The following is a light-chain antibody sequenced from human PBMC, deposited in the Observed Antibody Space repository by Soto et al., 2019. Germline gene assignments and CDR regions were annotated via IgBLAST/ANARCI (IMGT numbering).Light chain of an antibody. Sequence: EIVMTQSPVTLSVSPGERATLSCRASQSVRSNLAWYQQKPGQAPSLLIYGASTRATGIQARFSGSGSGTEFTLTISRLEPEDFAVYHCQQYGSPPWTFGQVTTVDI. CDR1: QSVRSN. V-gene: IGKV3-15*01. CDR3: QQYGSPPWT. J-gene: IGKJ1*01. CDR2: GAS.